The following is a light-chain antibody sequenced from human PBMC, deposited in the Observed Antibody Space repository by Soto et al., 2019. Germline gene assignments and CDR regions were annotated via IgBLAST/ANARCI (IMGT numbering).Light chain of an antibody. Sequence: DSQIAQSPSSLSASVGDRVTIACRSRQSISSSVNWYQQKAGKAPNLLIHTASNLESGVPSGFGSSGSGTVFTLTISSLQLEYCATYVCQRSYSRPRAFGEGTKVEIK. J-gene: IGKJ1*01. CDR3: QRSYSRPRA. CDR2: TAS. CDR1: QSISSS. V-gene: IGKV1-39*01.